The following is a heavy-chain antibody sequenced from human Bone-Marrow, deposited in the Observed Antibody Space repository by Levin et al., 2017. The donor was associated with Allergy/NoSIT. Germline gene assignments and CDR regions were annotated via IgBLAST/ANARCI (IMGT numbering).Heavy chain of an antibody. CDR2: VSFSGST. CDR3: ASDQGRYDTLTGPGYYYYMGV. D-gene: IGHD3-9*01. CDR1: GDSMGSGDHY. J-gene: IGHJ6*03. Sequence: SETLSLTCTVSGDSMGSGDHYWSWIRQPPGMGLEWIGYVSFSGSTSYNPSLKSRVTISLNTSKNQFSLNLRSVPAADTAVYYCASDQGRYDTLTGPGYYYYMGVWGKGTSVTGSS. V-gene: IGHV4-30-4*01.